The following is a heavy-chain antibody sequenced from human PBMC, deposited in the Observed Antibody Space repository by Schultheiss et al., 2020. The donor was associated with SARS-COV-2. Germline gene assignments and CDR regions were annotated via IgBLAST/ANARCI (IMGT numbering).Heavy chain of an antibody. CDR1: GFTFSNAW. J-gene: IGHJ6*02. CDR2: ISWNSGSI. V-gene: IGHV3-20*04. CDR3: ARDRALGYSSSAGYYYYYGMDV. Sequence: GESLKISCAASGFTFSNAWMSWVRQAPGKGLEWVSGISWNSGSIGYADSVKGRFTISRDNAKNSLYLQMNSLRAEDTAVYYCARDRALGYSSSAGYYYYYGMDVWGQGTTVTVSS. D-gene: IGHD6-6*01.